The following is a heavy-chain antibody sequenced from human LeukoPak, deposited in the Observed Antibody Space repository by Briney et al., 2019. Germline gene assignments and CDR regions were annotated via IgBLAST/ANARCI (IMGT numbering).Heavy chain of an antibody. V-gene: IGHV4-61*01. CDR3: ARGRKYYYGSGSYYGY. J-gene: IGHJ4*02. Sequence: SETLSLTCTVSGGSVSSGSYYWSWIRQPPGKGLEWIGYIYYSGSTNYNPSLKSRVTISVDTSKNQFSLKLSSVTAADTAVYYCARGRKYYYGSGSYYGYWGQGTLVTVSS. CDR2: IYYSGST. D-gene: IGHD3-10*01. CDR1: GGSVSSGSYY.